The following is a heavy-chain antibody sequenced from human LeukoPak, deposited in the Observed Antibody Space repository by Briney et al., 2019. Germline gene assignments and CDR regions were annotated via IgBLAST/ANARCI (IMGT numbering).Heavy chain of an antibody. V-gene: IGHV3-48*04. CDR3: ARDQDILSGYYSTPFDY. D-gene: IGHD3-9*01. CDR1: GFTFSSYS. CDR2: ITGSSTII. Sequence: GGSLRLSCAASGFTFSSYSMNWVRQAPGKGLEWVSYITGSSTIIYYADSVKGRFTISRDNAKNSLYLQINSLRAEDTAVYYCARDQDILSGYYSTPFDYWGQGTLVTVSS. J-gene: IGHJ4*02.